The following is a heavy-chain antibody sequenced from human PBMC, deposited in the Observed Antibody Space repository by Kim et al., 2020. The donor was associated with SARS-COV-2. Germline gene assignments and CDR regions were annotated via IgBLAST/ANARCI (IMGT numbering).Heavy chain of an antibody. CDR3: ARGEQTMFDY. Sequence: STNNIPSRKSQVTISVDTSKNQVSLRLSSVTAADTAVYYCARGEQTMFDYWGQGTLVTVSS. J-gene: IGHJ4*02. D-gene: IGHD3-10*01. V-gene: IGHV4-59*09. CDR2: ST.